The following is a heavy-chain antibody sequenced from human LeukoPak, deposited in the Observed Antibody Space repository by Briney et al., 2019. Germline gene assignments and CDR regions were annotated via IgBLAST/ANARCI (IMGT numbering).Heavy chain of an antibody. CDR3: ARDRAIFGVLPYYFDY. V-gene: IGHV1-2*02. CDR1: GYTFTGYY. CDR2: INPNSGGT. D-gene: IGHD3-3*01. Sequence: ASVKVSCKASGYTFTGYYMHWVRQAPGQGLEWMGWINPNSGGTNYAQKFQGRVTMTRDTSISTAYMDLSRLRSDDTAVYSCARDRAIFGVLPYYFDYWGQGTLVSVSS. J-gene: IGHJ4*02.